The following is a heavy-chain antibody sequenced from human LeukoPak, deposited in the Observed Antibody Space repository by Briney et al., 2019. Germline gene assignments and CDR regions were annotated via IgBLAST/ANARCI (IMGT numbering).Heavy chain of an antibody. V-gene: IGHV4-39*07. CDR1: GGSISSSSYY. Sequence: SETLSLTCTVSGGSISSSSYYWGWIRQPPGKGLEWIGSIYYSGSTYYNPSLKSRVTISVDTSKNQFSLKLSSVTAADTAVYYCAKDGGGYYPYYYYYMDVWGKGTTVTISS. CDR2: IYYSGST. D-gene: IGHD3-22*01. J-gene: IGHJ6*03. CDR3: AKDGGGYYPYYYYYMDV.